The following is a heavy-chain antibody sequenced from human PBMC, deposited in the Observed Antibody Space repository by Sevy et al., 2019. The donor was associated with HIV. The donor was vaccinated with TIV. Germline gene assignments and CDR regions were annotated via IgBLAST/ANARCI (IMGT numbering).Heavy chain of an antibody. V-gene: IGHV3-30*03. D-gene: IGHD2-21*01. CDR1: GFTFSDYG. CDR3: ARADAYFYDHGGQDNWFDP. Sequence: GGSLRLSCAASGFTFSDYGMHWVRQAPGKGLEWVAVISYDGSKKHYVDSVKGRFSVSRDNSKNTLFLQMNRLRVEDTAVYYCARADAYFYDHGGQDNWFDPWGQGTLVTVSS. CDR2: ISYDGSKK. J-gene: IGHJ5*02.